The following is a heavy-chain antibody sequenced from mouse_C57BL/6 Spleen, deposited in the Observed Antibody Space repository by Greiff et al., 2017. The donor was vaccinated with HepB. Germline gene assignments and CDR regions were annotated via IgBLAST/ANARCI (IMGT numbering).Heavy chain of an antibody. CDR3: ARTGYYFDY. V-gene: IGHV1-82*01. CDR2: IYPGDGDT. CDR1: GYAFSSSW. D-gene: IGHD4-1*01. Sequence: VQLQQSGPELVKPGASVKISCKASGYAFSSSWMNWVKQRPGKGLEWIGRIYPGDGDTNYNGKFKGKATLTADKSSSTAYMQLSSLTSEASAVYFCARTGYYFDYWGQGTTLTVSS. J-gene: IGHJ2*01.